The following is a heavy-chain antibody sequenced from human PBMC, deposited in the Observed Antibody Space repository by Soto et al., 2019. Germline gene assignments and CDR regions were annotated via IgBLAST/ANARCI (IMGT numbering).Heavy chain of an antibody. Sequence: VQLAESGGGVVQPGRSLRLSCVASGFTFSSYGMSWVRQAPGKGLEWVAVISNDGNYDFYADSVKGRFTISRDNSKKTLLLRMNSLKPEDTALYFCVKGRGANCRDPTCYMFDSWGQGERVTVS. CDR1: GFTFSSYG. D-gene: IGHD2-2*01. CDR3: VKGRGANCRDPTCYMFDS. J-gene: IGHJ4*02. CDR2: ISNDGNYD. V-gene: IGHV3-30*18.